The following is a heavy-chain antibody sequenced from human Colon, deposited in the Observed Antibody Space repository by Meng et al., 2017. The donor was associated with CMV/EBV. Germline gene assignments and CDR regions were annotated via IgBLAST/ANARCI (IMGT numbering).Heavy chain of an antibody. V-gene: IGHV3-7*01. D-gene: IGHD6-19*01. CDR1: GFSFNDFW. Sequence: GESLKISCAASGFSFNDFWMTWVRQAPGKGLEWVANINQDGSEKYYVDSVKGRCTVSRDHSKNTLFLQINSLRGEDTAVYYCARDGLADTAFTYYYYSGMDVWGLGTTVTVSS. J-gene: IGHJ6*02. CDR2: INQDGSEK. CDR3: ARDGLADTAFTYYYYSGMDV.